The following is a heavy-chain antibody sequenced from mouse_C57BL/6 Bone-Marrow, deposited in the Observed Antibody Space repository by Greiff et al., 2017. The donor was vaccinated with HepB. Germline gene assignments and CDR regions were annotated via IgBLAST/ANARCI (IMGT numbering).Heavy chain of an antibody. CDR1: GYTFTSYW. CDR3: ARAVVPDY. CDR2: IDPSDSYT. Sequence: QVQLQQPGAELVKPGASVKLSCKASGYTFTSYWMQWVKQRPGQGLEWIGEIDPSDSYTNYNQKFKGKATLTVDTSSSTAYMQLSSLTSEDSAVYYCARAVVPDYCGQGTTLTVSS. D-gene: IGHD1-1*01. V-gene: IGHV1-50*01. J-gene: IGHJ2*01.